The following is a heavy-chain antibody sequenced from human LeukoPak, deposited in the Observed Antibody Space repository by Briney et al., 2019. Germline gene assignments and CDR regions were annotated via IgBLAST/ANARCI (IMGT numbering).Heavy chain of an antibody. Sequence: GGSLRLSCVASGFTFSIFAMSWVRQAPGKVLEWVSGIRNTETYYADSVKGRFTISRDNSKNTIYLHMNNLRAEDTALYYCAKDGQAFNSNWDYFDSWGQGTLVTVSS. J-gene: IGHJ4*02. CDR2: IRNTET. CDR1: GFTFSIFA. D-gene: IGHD7-27*01. V-gene: IGHV3-23*01. CDR3: AKDGQAFNSNWDYFDS.